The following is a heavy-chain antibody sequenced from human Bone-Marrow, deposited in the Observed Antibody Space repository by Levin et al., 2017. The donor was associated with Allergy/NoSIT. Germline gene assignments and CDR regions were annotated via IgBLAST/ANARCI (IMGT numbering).Heavy chain of an antibody. CDR1: GFTFSNYW. CDR3: AGELGGSRSV. CDR2: INTDGTHT. Sequence: LTGGSLRLSCAASGFTFSNYWMHWVRQDPGKGLVWVSRINTDGTHTDYADSVKGRFTISRDNAKNTVYLQMSSLRVEDTAVYYCAGELGGSRSVWGQGTMVTVSS. D-gene: IGHD2-2*01. V-gene: IGHV3-74*01. J-gene: IGHJ3*01.